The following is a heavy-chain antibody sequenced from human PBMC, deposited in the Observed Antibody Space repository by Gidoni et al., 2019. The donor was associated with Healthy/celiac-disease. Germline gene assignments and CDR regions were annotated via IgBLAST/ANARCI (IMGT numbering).Heavy chain of an antibody. J-gene: IGHJ4*02. CDR2: LRSSSSYI. Sequence: EVQLVESGGGRVKPGGSLRLSCAASGFTFSSDNMNRVRQGPGKGLGWVSPLRSSSSYIYYADSVKGRFPLSRDNAKNSLSLQRNSLRAEDTAVYYCARDRGGEMATRGDYWGQGTLVTVSS. D-gene: IGHD3-16*01. CDR3: ARDRGGEMATRGDY. CDR1: GFTFSSDN. V-gene: IGHV3-21*01.